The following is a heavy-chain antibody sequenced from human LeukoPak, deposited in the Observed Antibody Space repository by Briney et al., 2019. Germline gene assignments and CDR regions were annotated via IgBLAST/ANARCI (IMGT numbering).Heavy chain of an antibody. CDR3: LGWLHPFDY. CDR2: SKSHTDGGTT. D-gene: IGHD5-24*01. CDR1: GLTFTHAW. J-gene: IGHJ4*02. Sequence: PGGSLRLSCVASGLTFTHAWMNWVRQSPGKGLEWIGRSKSHTDGGTTDYAAPVKGRFTISRDDSKDTVYLQMNSLKTEDTAVYYCLGWLHPFDYWGQGTLVTVSS. V-gene: IGHV3-15*01.